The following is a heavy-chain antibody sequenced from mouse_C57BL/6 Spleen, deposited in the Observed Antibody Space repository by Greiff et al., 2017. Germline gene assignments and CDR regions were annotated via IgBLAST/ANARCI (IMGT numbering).Heavy chain of an antibody. Sequence: QVQLQQPGAELVKPGASVKMSCKASGYTFTSYWITWVKQRPGQGLEWIGDIYPGSGSTNYNEKFKSKATLTVDTSSSTAYMQLSSLTSEDSAVYYCARERGYGYDEEGFDDWGQGTTLTVSS. CDR1: GYTFTSYW. CDR2: IYPGSGST. J-gene: IGHJ2*01. CDR3: ARERGYGYDEEGFDD. V-gene: IGHV1-55*01. D-gene: IGHD2-2*01.